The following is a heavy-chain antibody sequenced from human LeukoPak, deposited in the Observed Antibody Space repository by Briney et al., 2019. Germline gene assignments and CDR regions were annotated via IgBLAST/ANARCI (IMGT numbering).Heavy chain of an antibody. CDR1: GGSISSYY. J-gene: IGHJ5*01. V-gene: IGHV4-59*01. Sequence: SETLSLTCTVSGGSISSYYWSWIRQPPGKGLEWIGYIYYSGSTNYNPSLKSRVTISVDTSKNQFSLKLSSVTAADTAVYYCARNSLSGRSRGYNWLDSWGQGTLVTVSS. CDR2: IYYSGST. D-gene: IGHD2-15*01. CDR3: ARNSLSGRSRGYNWLDS.